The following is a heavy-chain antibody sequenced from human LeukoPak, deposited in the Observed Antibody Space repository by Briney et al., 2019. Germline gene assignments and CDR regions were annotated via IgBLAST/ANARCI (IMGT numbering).Heavy chain of an antibody. CDR3: AKERYGSGSYYFDY. V-gene: IGHV3-23*01. CDR2: ISCSGGST. D-gene: IGHD3-10*01. J-gene: IGHJ4*02. CDR1: GFTFSSYA. Sequence: GGSLRLSCAASGFTFSSYAMSWVRQAPGKGLEWVSAISCSGGSTYYADSVKGRFTISRDNYKNPLYLQMNSLRAEDTAVYYCAKERYGSGSYYFDYWGQGTLVTVSS.